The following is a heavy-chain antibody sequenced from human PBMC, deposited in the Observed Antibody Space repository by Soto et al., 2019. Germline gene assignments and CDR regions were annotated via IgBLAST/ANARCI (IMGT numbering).Heavy chain of an antibody. CDR1: GFTFSSYT. D-gene: IGHD6-6*01. CDR3: ATSGQEYSRSSDY. CDR2: ISCSGGST. V-gene: IGHV3-23*01. J-gene: IGHJ4*02. Sequence: GGSLRLSCAASGFTFSSYTMSWVRQAPGKGLEWVSAISCSGGSTYYADSVKGRFTISRDNAKNTLYLQMNSLRAEDTAVYYCATSGQEYSRSSDYWGQGTLVTV.